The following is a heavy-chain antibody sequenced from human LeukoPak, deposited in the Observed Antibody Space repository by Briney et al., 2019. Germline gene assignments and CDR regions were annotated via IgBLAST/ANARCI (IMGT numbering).Heavy chain of an antibody. CDR3: VRHYRPPQDSRAAKPTGYYYYYMDV. D-gene: IGHD3-16*02. CDR1: GYTFPIYW. CDR2: IYPSDSHT. V-gene: IGHV5-51*01. Sequence: GESLKISCQGSGYTFPIYWIGWVRQTPGKGLEWMGIIYPSDSHTIYSPSFQGQVTVSADMSISTAYLQWSSPKASDTAIYYCVRHYRPPQDSRAAKPTGYYYYYMDVWGTGTTVIVSS. J-gene: IGHJ6*03.